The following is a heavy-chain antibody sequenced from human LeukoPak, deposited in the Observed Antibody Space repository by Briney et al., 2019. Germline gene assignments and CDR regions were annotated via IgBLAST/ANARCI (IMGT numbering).Heavy chain of an antibody. D-gene: IGHD4-23*01. V-gene: IGHV4-39*01. J-gene: IGHJ4*02. Sequence: SETLSLTCTVSGGSISSSSYYWAWIRQPPGKGLEWIGTIYYTGRTYYNPSLKSRVTISVDTSKNQFSLKLTAVTAADTAVYYCTRREGMTTVLTPDSWGQGTLVTISS. CDR2: IYYTGRT. CDR1: GGSISSSSYY. CDR3: TRREGMTTVLTPDS.